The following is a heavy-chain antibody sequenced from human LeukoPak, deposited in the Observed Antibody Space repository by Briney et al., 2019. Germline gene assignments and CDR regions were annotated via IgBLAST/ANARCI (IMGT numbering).Heavy chain of an antibody. D-gene: IGHD6-19*01. V-gene: IGHV4-34*01. CDR3: ARPARIAVAGAADY. J-gene: IGHJ4*02. Sequence: SETLSLTCAVYGGSFSGYYWSWIRQPPGKGLEWIGEINHSGSTNYNPSLKSRVTISVDTSKNQFSLKLSSVTAADTAVYYCARPARIAVAGAADYWGQGTLVTVSS. CDR1: GGSFSGYY. CDR2: INHSGST.